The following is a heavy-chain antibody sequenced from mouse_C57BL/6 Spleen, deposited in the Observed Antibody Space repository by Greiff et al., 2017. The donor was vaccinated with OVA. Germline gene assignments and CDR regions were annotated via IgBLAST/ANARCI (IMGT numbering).Heavy chain of an antibody. V-gene: IGHV1-72*01. CDR3: AREGTTVVVHWYFDV. J-gene: IGHJ1*03. CDR1: GYTFTSYW. D-gene: IGHD1-1*01. Sequence: QVQLQQPGAELVKPGASVKLSCKASGYTFTSYWMHWVQQRPGRGLEWIGRIDPNSGGTKYNEKFKSKATLTVDKPSSTAYMQLSSLTSEDSAVYYCAREGTTVVVHWYFDVWGTGTTVTVSS. CDR2: IDPNSGGT.